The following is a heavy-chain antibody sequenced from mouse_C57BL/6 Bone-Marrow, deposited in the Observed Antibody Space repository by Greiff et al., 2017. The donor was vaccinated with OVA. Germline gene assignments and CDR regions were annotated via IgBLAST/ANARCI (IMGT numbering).Heavy chain of an antibody. CDR3: TREGIYYYGSSGY. J-gene: IGHJ3*01. D-gene: IGHD1-1*01. V-gene: IGHV1-15*01. Sequence: VQLQQSGAELVRPGASVTLSCKASGYTFTDYEMHWVKQTPVHGLEWIGAIDPETGGTAYNQKFKGKAILTADKSSSTAYMELRSLTSEDSAVYYCTREGIYYYGSSGYWGQGTLVTVSA. CDR1: GYTFTDYE. CDR2: IDPETGGT.